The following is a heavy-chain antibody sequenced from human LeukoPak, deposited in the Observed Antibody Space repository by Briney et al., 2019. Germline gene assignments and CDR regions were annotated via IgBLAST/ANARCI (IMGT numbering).Heavy chain of an antibody. CDR1: GGSYSGYY. J-gene: IGHJ6*03. D-gene: IGHD4-11*01. V-gene: IGHV4-34*01. CDR3: ARVTTAVYYYYYYMDV. Sequence: PETLSLTCAVYGGSYSGYYWSWIRHPPGKGLEWIGEINHSGSTNYNPSLKSRVTISVDTSKNQFSLKLSSVTAADTAVYYCARVTTAVYYYYYYMDVWGKGTTVTVSS. CDR2: INHSGST.